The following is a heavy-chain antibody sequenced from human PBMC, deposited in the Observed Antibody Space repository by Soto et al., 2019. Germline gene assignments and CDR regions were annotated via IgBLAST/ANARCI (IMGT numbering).Heavy chain of an antibody. CDR2: MNPNSGNT. V-gene: IGHV1-8*01. D-gene: IGHD3-3*01. J-gene: IGHJ6*03. Sequence: SVNGSCKGSGYTFTSDDIDCVRQATAQGLEWMGWMNPNSGNTGYAQKFQGRVTMTRSTSISTAYMELSSLRSEDTAVYYCSRGGSVLFGVATYYYYYYLGVWGKRSTVTVSS. CDR3: SRGGSVLFGVATYYYYYYLGV. CDR1: GYTFTSDD.